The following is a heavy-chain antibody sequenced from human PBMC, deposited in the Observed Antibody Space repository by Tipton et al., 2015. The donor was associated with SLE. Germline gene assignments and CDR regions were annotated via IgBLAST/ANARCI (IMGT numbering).Heavy chain of an antibody. CDR3: ARVRGCSSTSCYTENALDI. J-gene: IGHJ3*02. D-gene: IGHD2-2*02. V-gene: IGHV4-4*02. CDR2: IYHSGWT. Sequence: TLSLTCAVSGDSVTSSNWWSWVRQPPGKGLEWIGEIYHSGWTNYSPSLPSLKSRVTISVDKSKNQLSLKLTSVTAADTAVYYCARVRGCSSTSCYTENALDIWGQGTMVTVSS. CDR1: GDSVTSSNW.